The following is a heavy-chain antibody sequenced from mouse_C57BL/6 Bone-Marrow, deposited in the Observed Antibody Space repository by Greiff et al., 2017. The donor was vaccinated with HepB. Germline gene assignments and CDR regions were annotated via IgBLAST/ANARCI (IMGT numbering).Heavy chain of an antibody. CDR3: ARHYGLFAY. J-gene: IGHJ3*01. CDR2: IHPNSGST. CDR1: GYTFTSYW. D-gene: IGHD1-1*02. Sequence: QVHVKQPGAELVKPGASVKLSCKASGYTFTSYWIHWVKQRPGQGLEWIGMIHPNSGSTNYNEKFKSKATLTVDKSSSTAYMQLSSLTSEDSAVYYCARHYGLFAYWGQGTLVTVSA. V-gene: IGHV1-64*01.